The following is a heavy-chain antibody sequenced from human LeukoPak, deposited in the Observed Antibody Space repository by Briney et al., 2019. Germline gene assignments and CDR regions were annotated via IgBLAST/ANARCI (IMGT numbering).Heavy chain of an antibody. CDR3: ARDAAATDGMDV. CDR2: IWYDGSNK. Sequence: GGSLRLSCAASGFTFSSYGMHWVRQAPGKGLEWVAVIWYDGSNKYYADSVKGRFTISRDNSKNTLCLQMNSLRAEDTAVYYCARDAAATDGMDVWGQGTTVTVSS. V-gene: IGHV3-33*01. J-gene: IGHJ6*02. CDR1: GFTFSSYG. D-gene: IGHD2-15*01.